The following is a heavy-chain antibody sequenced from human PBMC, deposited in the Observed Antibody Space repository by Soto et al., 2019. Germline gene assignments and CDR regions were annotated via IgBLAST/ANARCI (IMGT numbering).Heavy chain of an antibody. Sequence: QVQLQESGPGLVKPSGTLSLTCAVSGASIISMNWWSWVRQPPGKGLGWIGEIHHSGSTNYTPSLMSRVTISVDKSKNQFSLKLTSVTAADTAVYYCARYDYGSGDDYNIDYWGQGTLVTVSS. D-gene: IGHD3-10*01. CDR2: IHHSGST. CDR1: GASIISMNW. J-gene: IGHJ4*02. CDR3: ARYDYGSGDDYNIDY. V-gene: IGHV4-4*02.